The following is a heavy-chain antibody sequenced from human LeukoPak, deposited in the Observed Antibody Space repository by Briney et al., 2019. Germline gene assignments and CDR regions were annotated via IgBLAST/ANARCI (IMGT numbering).Heavy chain of an antibody. CDR3: ARGSGELLSSFDY. J-gene: IGHJ4*02. CDR2: SNPNSGGT. D-gene: IGHD3-10*01. Sequence: ASVKVSFKASGYTLIGYYMHGLRQAPGQGLDWMGWSNPNSGGTNYAQKFQGRVTMTRDTSISTAYMELSRLRSDDTAVYYCARGSGELLSSFDYWGQGTLVTVSS. CDR1: GYTLIGYY. V-gene: IGHV1-2*02.